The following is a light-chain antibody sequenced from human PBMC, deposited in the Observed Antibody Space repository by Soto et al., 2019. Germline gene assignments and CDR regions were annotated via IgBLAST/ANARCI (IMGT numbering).Light chain of an antibody. V-gene: IGLV2-14*01. J-gene: IGLJ2*01. CDR2: EVS. Sequence: QSALTQPASVSGSPGQSITISCTGTSSDVGFYNYVSWYQQHPGKAPQLMIYEVSNRPSGVSNRFSGSKSGNTASLTISGLQAADEADYYCSSYSTSSTPVVFGGGTKLTVL. CDR3: SSYSTSSTPVV. CDR1: SSDVGFYNY.